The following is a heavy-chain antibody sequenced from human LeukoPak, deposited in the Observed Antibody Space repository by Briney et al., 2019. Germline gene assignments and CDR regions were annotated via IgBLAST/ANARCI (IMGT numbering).Heavy chain of an antibody. CDR2: IWYDGSNK. V-gene: IGHV3-33*01. D-gene: IGHD4-23*01. J-gene: IGHJ4*02. CDR3: AREGPRGNSQFDY. CDR1: GFTFSSYG. Sequence: GGSLRLSCAASGFTFSSYGMHWVRQVPGKGLEWVALIWYDGSNKYYSDSVKGRFTISRDNSKNTLYLQMNSLRAEDTAVYYCAREGPRGNSQFDYWGQGTLVTVSS.